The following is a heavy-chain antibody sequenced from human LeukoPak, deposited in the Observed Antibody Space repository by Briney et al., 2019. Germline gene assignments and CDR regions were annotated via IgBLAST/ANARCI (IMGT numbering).Heavy chain of an antibody. J-gene: IGHJ6*03. D-gene: IGHD6-19*01. CDR1: GFTFSSYW. CDR3: ARGEDSSGWFYYYYYMDV. CDR2: INSDGSST. V-gene: IGHV3-74*01. Sequence: GGSLRRSCAASGFTFSSYWMHWVRQAPGKGLVWISRINSDGSSTSYADSVKGRFTISRDNAKNTLYLQMNSLRAEDTAVYYCARGEDSSGWFYYYYYMDVWGKGTTVTVSS.